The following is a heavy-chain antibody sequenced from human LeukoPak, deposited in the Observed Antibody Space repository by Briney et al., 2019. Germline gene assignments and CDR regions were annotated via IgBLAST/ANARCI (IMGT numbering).Heavy chain of an antibody. D-gene: IGHD3-22*01. CDR3: ARSRDSSGYYFGR. Sequence: GGSLRLSCAASGFTYSSYWMHWVRQAPGKGLVWVSRIDSDGSSTSYADSVKGRVTISRDNAKNTLYLQMNSLRAEDTAVYYCARSRDSSGYYFGRWGQGTLVTVSS. V-gene: IGHV3-74*01. CDR2: IDSDGSST. J-gene: IGHJ4*02. CDR1: GFTYSSYW.